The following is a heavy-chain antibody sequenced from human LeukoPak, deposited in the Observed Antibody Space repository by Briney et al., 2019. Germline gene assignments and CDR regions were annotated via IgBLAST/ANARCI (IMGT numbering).Heavy chain of an antibody. V-gene: IGHV3-64*04. Sequence: GGSVRLSCSASGFTFSFYAMGWVRQAPGKGLEYVSAISSNGGNTYYADSVKGRFTISRDNSKNTLYLQMNSLRAEGTAVYYCAKVPITVTRNFDYWGQGTLVTVSS. CDR3: AKVPITVTRNFDY. CDR1: GFTFSFYA. J-gene: IGHJ4*02. D-gene: IGHD4-17*01. CDR2: ISSNGGNT.